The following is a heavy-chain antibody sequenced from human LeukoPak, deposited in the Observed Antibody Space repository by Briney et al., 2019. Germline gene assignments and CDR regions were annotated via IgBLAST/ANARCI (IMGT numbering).Heavy chain of an antibody. D-gene: IGHD3-22*01. CDR2: IIPILGIA. V-gene: IGHV1-69*04. CDR3: ASYYYGSSGPFDY. Sequence: SVKVSCKASGGTLSSYAISWVRQAPGQGLEWMGRIIPILGIANYAQKFQGRVTITADKSTSTAYMELSSLRSEDTAVYYCASYYYGSSGPFDYWGQGTLVTVSS. J-gene: IGHJ4*02. CDR1: GGTLSSYA.